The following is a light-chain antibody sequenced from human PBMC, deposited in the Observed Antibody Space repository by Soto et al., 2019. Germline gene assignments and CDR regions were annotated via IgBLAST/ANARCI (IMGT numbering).Light chain of an antibody. CDR3: QQSYRFPKT. CDR1: QTVTSY. Sequence: DVQMTQSPSSLSASVGDSLTLTCRASQTVTSYLNWYQQKPGKAPKLLIYAASTLQSGVPSRFSGSGSGKEFTLTIISLKPEEFATYYCQQSYRFPKTLGRGTKVDIK. V-gene: IGKV1-39*01. CDR2: AAS. J-gene: IGKJ1*01.